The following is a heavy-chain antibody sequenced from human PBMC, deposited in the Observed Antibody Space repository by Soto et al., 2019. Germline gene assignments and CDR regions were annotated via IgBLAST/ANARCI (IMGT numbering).Heavy chain of an antibody. V-gene: IGHV3-21*06. Sequence: GGSLRLSCEASGFRFNSYSMNWVRQAPQKGLEWVSLIDARSNYIYYADSVKGRFTISRDNARNSLYLQMDSLRVEDTAVYYCVRENEMAGATSAFEYWGQGTPVTV. J-gene: IGHJ4*02. CDR2: IDARSNYI. D-gene: IGHD1-26*01. CDR3: VRENEMAGATSAFEY. CDR1: GFRFNSYS.